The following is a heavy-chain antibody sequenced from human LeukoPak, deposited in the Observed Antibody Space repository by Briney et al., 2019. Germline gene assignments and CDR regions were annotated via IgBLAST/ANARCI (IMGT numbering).Heavy chain of an antibody. CDR1: GGSISSYY. CDR2: IYYSGST. V-gene: IGHV4-59*01. CDR3: ARSRDRYWDAFDV. J-gene: IGHJ3*01. D-gene: IGHD1-14*01. Sequence: SETLSLTCTVSGGSISSYYWSWIRQPPGKGLEWIGYIYYSGSTNYNPFLKSRVTISVDTSKKQFSLKLSSVTAADTAVYYCARSRDRYWDAFDVWGQGTMVTVSS.